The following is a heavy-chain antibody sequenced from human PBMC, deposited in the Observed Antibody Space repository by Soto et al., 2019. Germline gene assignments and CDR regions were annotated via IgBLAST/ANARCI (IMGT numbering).Heavy chain of an antibody. CDR2: IKGAGSTT. CDR3: ARAQTRDSGGFMYYFDN. Sequence: EVHLVESGGGLVQPGGSLRLSCAASGFTFSSYWMHWVRQAPGKGLEWVAVIKGAGSTTRYADSVKGRFAISRDNAANTLYLHMNTLRDEDTAVYYCARAQTRDSGGFMYYFDNWGQGALVTVSS. D-gene: IGHD4-17*01. J-gene: IGHJ4*02. V-gene: IGHV3-74*01. CDR1: GFTFSSYW.